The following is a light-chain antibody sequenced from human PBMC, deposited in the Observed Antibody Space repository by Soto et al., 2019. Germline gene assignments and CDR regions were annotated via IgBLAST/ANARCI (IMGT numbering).Light chain of an antibody. CDR1: QRISSRY. V-gene: IGKV3-20*01. CDR2: GAS. J-gene: IGKJ2*01. Sequence: EIVLTQSPGTLSLSPGERATLSYRASQRISSRYLAWYQQKPGQAPRLLISGASTRATGIPDRFSGSGSGTDFTLTISRLEPEDFAVYFCQRYGSSPPFTFGQGTKVEI. CDR3: QRYGSSPPFT.